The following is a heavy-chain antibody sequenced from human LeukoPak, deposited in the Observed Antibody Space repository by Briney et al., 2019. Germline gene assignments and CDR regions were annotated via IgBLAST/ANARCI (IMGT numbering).Heavy chain of an antibody. Sequence: GGSLRLSCAASGFTFSSYAMSWVRQAPGKGLEWVPGISGSGGSTDYADSVKGRFTISRDNSKNTLYLQMNSLRAEDTAVYYCAKGGSPYYYGMDVWGQGTTVTVSS. V-gene: IGHV3-23*01. CDR1: GFTFSSYA. D-gene: IGHD2-15*01. J-gene: IGHJ6*02. CDR3: AKGGSPYYYGMDV. CDR2: ISGSGGST.